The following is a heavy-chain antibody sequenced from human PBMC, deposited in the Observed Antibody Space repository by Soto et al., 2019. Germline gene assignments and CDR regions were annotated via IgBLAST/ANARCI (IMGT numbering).Heavy chain of an antibody. CDR2: IYHSGST. D-gene: IGHD3-10*01. J-gene: IGHJ6*02. Sequence: QLQLQESGSGLVKPSQTLSLTCAVSGGSISSGGYSWSWIRQPPGKGLEWIGYIYHSGSTYYNPSLKGRVPISVDRSKNQFSRKLSSVTAADTAVYYCAREAGGSGTESVMDVWGQGTTVTVSS. CDR1: GGSISSGGYS. CDR3: AREAGGSGTESVMDV. V-gene: IGHV4-30-2*01.